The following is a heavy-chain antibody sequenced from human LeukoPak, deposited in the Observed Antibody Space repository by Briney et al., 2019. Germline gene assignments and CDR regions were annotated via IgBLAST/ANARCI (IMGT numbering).Heavy chain of an antibody. CDR2: IYYRGST. V-gene: IGHV4-59*01. Sequence: SETLSLTCTVSGGSISSYYWSWIRQPPGKGLEWIGYIYYRGSTNYNPSLKSRVTISVDTSKNQFSLKLSSVTAADTAVYYCARVSPYSSRTIWFDPWGQGTLVTVSS. D-gene: IGHD6-13*01. CDR1: GGSISSYY. J-gene: IGHJ5*02. CDR3: ARVSPYSSRTIWFDP.